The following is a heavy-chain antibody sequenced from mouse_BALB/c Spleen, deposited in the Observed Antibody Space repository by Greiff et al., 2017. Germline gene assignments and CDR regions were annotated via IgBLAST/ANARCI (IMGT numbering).Heavy chain of an antibody. J-gene: IGHJ4*01. Sequence: EVKVVESGGGLVKPGGSLKLSCAASGFTFSSYAMSWVRQTPEKRLEWVASISSGGSTYYPDSVKGRFTISRDNARNILYLQMSSLRSEDTAMYYCARIYYRYDEGYAMDYWGQGTSVTVSS. CDR3: ARIYYRYDEGYAMDY. CDR2: ISSGGST. D-gene: IGHD2-14*01. CDR1: GFTFSSYA. V-gene: IGHV5-6-5*01.